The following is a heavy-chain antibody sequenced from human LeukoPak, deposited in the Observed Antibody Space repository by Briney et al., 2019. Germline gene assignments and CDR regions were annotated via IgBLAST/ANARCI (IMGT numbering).Heavy chain of an antibody. CDR2: ISGSGGST. CDR3: ANVGYSGSPLSDY. Sequence: PGGSLRLPCAASGFTFSSYAMSWVRQAPGKGLEWVSAISGSGGSTYYADSVKGRFTISRDNSKNTLYLQMNSLRAEDTAVYYCANVGYSGSPLSDYWGQGTLVTVSS. V-gene: IGHV3-23*01. J-gene: IGHJ4*02. D-gene: IGHD1-26*01. CDR1: GFTFSSYA.